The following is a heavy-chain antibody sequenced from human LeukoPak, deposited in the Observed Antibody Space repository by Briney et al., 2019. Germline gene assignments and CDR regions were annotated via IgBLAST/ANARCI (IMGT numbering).Heavy chain of an antibody. D-gene: IGHD3-3*01. CDR2: IWYDGSNK. Sequence: GGSLRLSSAASGFTFSSYGMHWVRQAPGKGLEWVAVIWYDGSNKYYADSVKGRFTISRDNSKNTLYLQMNSLRAGDTAVYYCAREEDYDFWSGEVYGMDVWGQGTTVTVSS. V-gene: IGHV3-33*01. J-gene: IGHJ6*02. CDR3: AREEDYDFWSGEVYGMDV. CDR1: GFTFSSYG.